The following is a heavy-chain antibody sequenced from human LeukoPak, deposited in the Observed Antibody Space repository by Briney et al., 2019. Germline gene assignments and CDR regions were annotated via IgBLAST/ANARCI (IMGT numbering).Heavy chain of an antibody. CDR3: AKLFVVVPAAPVPYFDY. V-gene: IGHV3-23*01. CDR1: GFTFSSYA. CDR2: ISGSGGST. D-gene: IGHD2-2*01. Sequence: PGGSLRLSCAASGFTFSSYAMSWVRQAPGKGLEWVSAISGSGGSTYYADSVKGRFTISRDNSKNTLYLQMNSLRAEDTAVYYCAKLFVVVPAAPVPYFDYWGQGTLVTVFS. J-gene: IGHJ4*02.